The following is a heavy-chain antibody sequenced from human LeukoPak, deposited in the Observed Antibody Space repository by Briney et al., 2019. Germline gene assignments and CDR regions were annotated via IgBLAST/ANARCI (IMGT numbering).Heavy chain of an antibody. CDR1: NGSIISGPDY. V-gene: IGHV4-61*09. CDR2: ISGTA. D-gene: IGHD5-12*01. J-gene: IGHJ4*02. CDR3: ARGGSVLTYFDY. Sequence: SKTLSLTCSVSNGSIISGPDYWSWIRQPAGKGLEWIGHISGTANYNPSLKSRLTISADTSKNQLSLKLTSVTAADTAVYYCARGGSVLTYFDYWGQGILVTVSA.